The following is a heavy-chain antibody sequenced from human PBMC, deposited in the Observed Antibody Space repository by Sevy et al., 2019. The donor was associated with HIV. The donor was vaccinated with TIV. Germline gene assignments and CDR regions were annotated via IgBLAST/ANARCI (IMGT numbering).Heavy chain of an antibody. CDR1: GGSISSSSYY. V-gene: IGHV4-39*01. J-gene: IGHJ4*02. CDR2: IYYSGST. Sequence: SETLSFTCTVSGGSISSSSYYWGWIRQPPGKGLEWIGSIYYSGSTYYNPSLKSRVTISVDTSKNQFSLKLSSVTAADTGVYYCASRAPYYYDSSGYQGYYFDYWGQGTLVTVSS. CDR3: ASRAPYYYDSSGYQGYYFDY. D-gene: IGHD3-22*01.